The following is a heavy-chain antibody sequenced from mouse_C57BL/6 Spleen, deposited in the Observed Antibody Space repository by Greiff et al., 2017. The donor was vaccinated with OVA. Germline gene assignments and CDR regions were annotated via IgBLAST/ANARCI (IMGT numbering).Heavy chain of an antibody. CDR3: AREEPVWDVGWYFDV. CDR1: GYTFTSYW. V-gene: IGHV1-64*01. CDR2: IHPNSGST. J-gene: IGHJ1*03. D-gene: IGHD4-1*01. Sequence: QVQLQQPGAELVKPGASVKLSCKASGYTFTSYWMHWVKQRPGQGLEWIGMIHPNSGSTNYNEKFKSKATLTVDKSSSTAYMQLSSLTSEDSAVYYCAREEPVWDVGWYFDVWGTGTTVTVSS.